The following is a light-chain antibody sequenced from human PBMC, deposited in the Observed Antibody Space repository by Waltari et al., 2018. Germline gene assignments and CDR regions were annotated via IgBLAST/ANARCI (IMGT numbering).Light chain of an antibody. J-gene: IGKJ1*01. CDR2: KAS. V-gene: IGKV1-5*03. Sequence: DIQMTQSPSTLSASVGDRVPITCRASQSISSWVAWYQQKPGKAPKLLIYKASSLESGVPSRFSGSGSGTEFTLTISSLQPDDFATYYCQQYNSYSGTFGQGTKVEIK. CDR3: QQYNSYSGT. CDR1: QSISSW.